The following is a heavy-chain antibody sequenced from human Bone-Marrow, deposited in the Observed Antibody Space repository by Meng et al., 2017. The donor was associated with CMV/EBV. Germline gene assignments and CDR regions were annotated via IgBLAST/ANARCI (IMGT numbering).Heavy chain of an antibody. J-gene: IGHJ6*02. CDR2: ISYDGSNK. CDR1: GFTFSSYA. D-gene: IGHD2-2*01. V-gene: IGHV3-30-3*01. Sequence: GGSLRLSCAAPGFTFSSYAMHWVRQAPGKGLEWVAVISYDGSNKYYADSVKGRFTISRDNSKNTLYLQMNSLRAEDTAVYYCAREMIGYCSSTSCYHYYYYGMDVWGQGTTVTVSS. CDR3: AREMIGYCSSTSCYHYYYYGMDV.